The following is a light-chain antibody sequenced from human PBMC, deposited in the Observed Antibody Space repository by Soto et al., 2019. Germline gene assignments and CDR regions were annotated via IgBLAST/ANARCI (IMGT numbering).Light chain of an antibody. CDR3: QQYFTSPLT. V-gene: IGKV3-20*01. Sequence: EVVLTQSPGTLSLSPGESATLSCRASQSVSSNYLAWYQQKPGQAPRLLIYGVSTRATGIPDRFSGCGSGTDFSLTISRLEPEDFALYYCQQYFTSPLTFGGGTKVDIK. J-gene: IGKJ4*01. CDR2: GVS. CDR1: QSVSSNY.